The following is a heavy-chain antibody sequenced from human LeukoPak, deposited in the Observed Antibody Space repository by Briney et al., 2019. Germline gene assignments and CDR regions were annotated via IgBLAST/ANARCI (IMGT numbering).Heavy chain of an antibody. CDR3: ARDLGLYDYGGNIDF. J-gene: IGHJ4*02. CDR1: EFTFNTYS. D-gene: IGHD4-23*01. Sequence: GGSLRLSCTASEFTFNTYSMNWVRQAPGKGLEWVSYVSSSRTIYYADSVKGRFTISRDNAKNSLYLQMNSLRAEDTAVYYCARDLGLYDYGGNIDFWGQGTLVTVSS. CDR2: VSSSRTI. V-gene: IGHV3-48*04.